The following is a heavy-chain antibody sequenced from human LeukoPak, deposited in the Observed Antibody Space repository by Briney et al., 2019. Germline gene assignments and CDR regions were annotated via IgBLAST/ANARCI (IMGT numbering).Heavy chain of an antibody. J-gene: IGHJ4*02. Sequence: GRSLRLSCAASGFTFSSYAMHWVRQAPGKGLEWVAVISYDGSNKYYADPVKGRFTISRDNSKNTLYLQMNSLRAEDTAVYYCARESEPRLIWFVGGEHYYFDYWGQGTLVTVSS. CDR3: ARESEPRLIWFVGGEHYYFDY. CDR1: GFTFSSYA. CDR2: ISYDGSNK. D-gene: IGHD3-10*01. V-gene: IGHV3-30-3*01.